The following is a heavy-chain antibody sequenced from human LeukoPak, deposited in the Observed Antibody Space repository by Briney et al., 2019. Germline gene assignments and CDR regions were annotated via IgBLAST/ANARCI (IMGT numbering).Heavy chain of an antibody. J-gene: IGHJ4*02. D-gene: IGHD1-26*01. Sequence: GGSLSLSCEASEFTFISYSMNWVRQAPGKGLEWVSYISSSSSTIYYAESVKGRFTISRDNAKNSLYLQMNSLRVEDTAVYYCARSRGNSGSYPLDYWGQGTVVTVSS. CDR2: ISSSSSTI. V-gene: IGHV3-48*01. CDR3: ARSRGNSGSYPLDY. CDR1: EFTFISYS.